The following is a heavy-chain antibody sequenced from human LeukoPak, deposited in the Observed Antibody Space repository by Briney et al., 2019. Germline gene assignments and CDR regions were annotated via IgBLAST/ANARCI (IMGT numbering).Heavy chain of an antibody. J-gene: IGHJ4*02. CDR2: INSDGSST. CDR1: GFTFSSYW. D-gene: IGHD6-19*01. Sequence: PGGSLRLSCAASGFTFSSYWMHWVRQAPGKGLVWVSRINSDGSSTSYADSVKGRFTISRDNAKNSLYLQMNSLRDEDTAVYYCARDIRRAVAGTPTGGEGYWGQGTLVTVSS. CDR3: ARDIRRAVAGTPTGGEGY. V-gene: IGHV3-74*01.